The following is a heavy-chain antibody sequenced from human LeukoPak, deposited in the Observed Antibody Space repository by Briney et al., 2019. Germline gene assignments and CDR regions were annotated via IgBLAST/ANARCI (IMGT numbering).Heavy chain of an antibody. CDR3: ASGASSGYYHSYYMDV. V-gene: IGHV1-69*02. CDR2: IIPILGIA. Sequence: SVKVSCKASGGTFSSYTISWVRQAPGQGLEWMGRIIPILGIANYAQKFQGRVTITADKSTSTAYMELSSLRSEDTAVYYCASGASSGYYHSYYMDVWGKGTTVTVSS. CDR1: GGTFSSYT. J-gene: IGHJ6*03. D-gene: IGHD3-22*01.